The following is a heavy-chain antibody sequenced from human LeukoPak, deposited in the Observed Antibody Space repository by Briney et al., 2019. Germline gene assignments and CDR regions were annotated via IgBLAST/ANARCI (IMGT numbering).Heavy chain of an antibody. D-gene: IGHD2-15*01. Sequence: ASVKVSCKASGYTFTGYYMHWVRQAPGQGLEWMGWINPNSGGTNYAQKFQGRVTMTRDTSISTAYMELSRLRSDDTAVYCCARVGCSGGSCYPGNWFDPWGQGTLVTVSS. CDR2: INPNSGGT. CDR1: GYTFTGYY. J-gene: IGHJ5*02. CDR3: ARVGCSGGSCYPGNWFDP. V-gene: IGHV1-2*02.